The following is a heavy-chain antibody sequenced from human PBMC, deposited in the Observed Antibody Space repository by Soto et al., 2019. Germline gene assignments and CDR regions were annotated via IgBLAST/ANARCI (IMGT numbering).Heavy chain of an antibody. J-gene: IGHJ4*02. CDR3: ARAPRGSSGYPQYYVDY. CDR2: INPNSGGT. CDR1: GYTFTGYY. V-gene: IGHV1-2*04. D-gene: IGHD3-22*01. Sequence: QVQLVQSGAEVKKPGASVKVSCKASGYTFTGYYMHWVRQAPGQGLEWMGWINPNSGGTNYAQKFQGWVTMTRDTHLSSSYRARSRMRSADTAVYYCARAPRGSSGYPQYYVDYWGQGTLVTVSS.